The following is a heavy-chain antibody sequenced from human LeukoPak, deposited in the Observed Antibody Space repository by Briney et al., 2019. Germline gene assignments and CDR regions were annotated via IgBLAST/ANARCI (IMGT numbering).Heavy chain of an antibody. V-gene: IGHV3-53*01. J-gene: IGHJ4*02. CDR1: RFTFSSYS. CDR2: IYSGGST. D-gene: IGHD5-24*01. CDR3: ASASWLHIDY. Sequence: GGSLRLSCAASRFTFSSYSMNWVRQAPGKGLEWVSVIYSGGSTYYADSVKGRFTISRDNSKNTLYLQMNSLRAEDTAVYYCASASWLHIDYWGQGTLVTVSS.